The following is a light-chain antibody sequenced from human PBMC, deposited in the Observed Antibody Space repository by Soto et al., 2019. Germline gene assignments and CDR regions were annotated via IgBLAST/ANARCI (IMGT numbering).Light chain of an antibody. CDR1: QGISSY. CDR3: QQRNSYPIT. V-gene: IGKV1-9*01. J-gene: IGKJ5*01. CDR2: SAF. Sequence: DIQLTQSPSFLSASVGDRVTITCRASQGISSYLAWYQQKPGKAPKLLIHSAFTLQSGVPSRFSGSGSGTEFTLTSSSLQPEDFATYYCQQRNSYPITFGQGTRLEIK.